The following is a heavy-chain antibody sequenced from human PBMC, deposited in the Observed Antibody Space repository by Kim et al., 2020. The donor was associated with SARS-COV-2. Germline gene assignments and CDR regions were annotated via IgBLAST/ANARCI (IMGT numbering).Heavy chain of an antibody. D-gene: IGHD2-2*01. V-gene: IGHV4-59*01. J-gene: IGHJ6*02. CDR3: ARGKRGLVVVPAASMDV. Sequence: SETLSLTCTVSGGSISSYYWSWIRQPPGKGLEWIGYIYYSGSTNYNPSLKSRVTISVDTSKNQFSLKLSSVTAADTAVYYCARGKRGLVVVPAASMDVWGQGTTGTVSS. CDR1: GGSISSYY. CDR2: IYYSGST.